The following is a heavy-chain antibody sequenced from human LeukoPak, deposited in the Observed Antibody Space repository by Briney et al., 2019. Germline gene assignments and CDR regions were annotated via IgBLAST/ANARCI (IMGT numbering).Heavy chain of an antibody. V-gene: IGHV4-59*01. CDR3: ARGGYSYGMLHFDY. Sequence: SETLSLTCTVSGGSISSYYWSWIRQPPGKGLEWIGYIYYSGSTNYSPSLKSRVTISVDTSKNQFSLKLSSVTAADTAVYYCARGGYSYGMLHFDYWGQGTLVTVSS. CDR1: GGSISSYY. J-gene: IGHJ4*02. D-gene: IGHD5-18*01. CDR2: IYYSGST.